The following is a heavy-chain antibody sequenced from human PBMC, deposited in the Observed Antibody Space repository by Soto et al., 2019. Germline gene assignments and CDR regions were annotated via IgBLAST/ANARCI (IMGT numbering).Heavy chain of an antibody. CDR3: ERDSVLWSIDY. CDR2: ISAHNGNT. D-gene: IGHD2-2*01. Sequence: ASVKVSCKASGYTFTSYGITWVRQAPGQGLEWMGWISAHNGNTNYAQNLQGRVTMTTDTSTSTAYMELRSLRSDDTAVYYCERDSVLWSIDYWGHGTLVTVSS. CDR1: GYTFTSYG. V-gene: IGHV1-18*01. J-gene: IGHJ4*01.